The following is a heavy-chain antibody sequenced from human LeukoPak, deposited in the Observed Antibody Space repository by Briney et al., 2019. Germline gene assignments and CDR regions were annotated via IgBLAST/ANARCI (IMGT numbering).Heavy chain of an antibody. CDR1: GFTFSSYA. CDR3: AKSYYGGNSGTSDY. J-gene: IGHJ4*02. Sequence: GGSLRLSCAASGFTFSSYAMSWVRQAPGKGLEWVSAISGGGGSTFYADSVKGRFTISRDTSKNTLYLLINSLRADDTAVYYCAKSYYGGNSGTSDYWGQGTLVTVSS. V-gene: IGHV3-23*01. CDR2: ISGGGGST. D-gene: IGHD4-23*01.